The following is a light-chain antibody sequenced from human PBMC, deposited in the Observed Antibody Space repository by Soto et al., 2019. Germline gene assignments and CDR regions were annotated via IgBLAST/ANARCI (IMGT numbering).Light chain of an antibody. CDR3: HQYCSSPYT. Sequence: EIVLTQSPGTLSLSPGERATLSCRASQSVSSSYLAWYQQKPGQAPRLLIYGASSRATGIPDRFSGSGSGTEFSLTISSLEPEDFAVYYCHQYCSSPYTFGQGTKLEIK. CDR2: GAS. J-gene: IGKJ2*01. V-gene: IGKV3-20*01. CDR1: QSVSSSY.